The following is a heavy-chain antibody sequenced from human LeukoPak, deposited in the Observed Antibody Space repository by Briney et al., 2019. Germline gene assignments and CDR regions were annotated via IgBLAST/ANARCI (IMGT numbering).Heavy chain of an antibody. Sequence: GGSLRLSCAASGFTFSSYWMSWVRQTPEKGLEWVANIKQDGSEKYYVDSVKGRFTNSRDNAKNSMFLQMNSLRAEDTAVYYCAREIGGLARGYFDYWGQGTLVTVSS. V-gene: IGHV3-7*01. CDR1: GFTFSSYW. D-gene: IGHD3-10*01. CDR2: IKQDGSEK. CDR3: AREIGGLARGYFDY. J-gene: IGHJ4*02.